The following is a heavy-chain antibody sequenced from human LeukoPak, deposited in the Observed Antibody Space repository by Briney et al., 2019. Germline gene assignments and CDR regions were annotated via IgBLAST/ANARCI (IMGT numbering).Heavy chain of an antibody. CDR1: GGTFSSYA. CDR2: IIPIFGTA. CDR3: ASRLYCSNTRCRNFPFAY. J-gene: IGHJ4*02. Sequence: SVKVSCKASGGTFSSYAINWVRQAPGQGLEWMGGIIPIFGTANYAQKFQDRVTITADESTGTAYMELSSLRSEDTAIYYCASRLYCSNTRCRNFPFAYWGQGTLVTVSS. D-gene: IGHD2-2*01. V-gene: IGHV1-69*13.